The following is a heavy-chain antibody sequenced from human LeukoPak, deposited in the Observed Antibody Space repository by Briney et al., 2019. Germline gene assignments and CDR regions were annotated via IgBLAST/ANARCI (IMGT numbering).Heavy chain of an antibody. CDR1: GFTFSSYG. V-gene: IGHV3-30*02. CDR2: IRYDGSSN. CDR3: VRDYYYESGGYYSFDY. D-gene: IGHD3-22*01. J-gene: IGHJ4*02. Sequence: GGSLRLSCAASGFTFSSYGMHWVRRAPGKGLEWVAFIRYDGSSNYYADSVKGRFTISRDNSNNTLSLQVNTLRPEDTAIYYCVRDYYYESGGYYSFDYWGQGTLVTVSS.